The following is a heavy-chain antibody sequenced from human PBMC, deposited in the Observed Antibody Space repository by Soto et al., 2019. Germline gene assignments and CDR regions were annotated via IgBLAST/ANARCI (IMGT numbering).Heavy chain of an antibody. CDR1: GFTFSTYW. Sequence: EVQLVESGGGLVQPGGSLRLSCAASGFTFSTYWMHWVRQAPGKGLVWVSRIKNDGSATNYTDSVKGRFTISRDNAKNPLYLQMNSMRAEDTAVYYCARPRGMSLDAFDIWGQGTMVTVSS. D-gene: IGHD1-26*01. CDR2: IKNDGSAT. V-gene: IGHV3-74*01. CDR3: ARPRGMSLDAFDI. J-gene: IGHJ3*02.